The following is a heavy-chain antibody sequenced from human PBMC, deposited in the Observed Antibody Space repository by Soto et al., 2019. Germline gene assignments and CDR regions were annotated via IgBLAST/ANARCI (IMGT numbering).Heavy chain of an antibody. J-gene: IGHJ4*02. CDR1: GITFSNAW. V-gene: IGHV3-15*05. D-gene: IGHD6-6*01. CDR2: IKSKIDGGTT. CDR3: TTGRYSSSLYFDS. Sequence: EVQLVESGGGLVKPGGSLRVSCAASGITFSNAWMTWVRQAPGKGLEWDGRIKSKIDGGTTDYGVPVKGRFTISRDDSKNTLYLQMNSLKTEVTAVYYCTTGRYSSSLYFDSWGQGTLVTVSS.